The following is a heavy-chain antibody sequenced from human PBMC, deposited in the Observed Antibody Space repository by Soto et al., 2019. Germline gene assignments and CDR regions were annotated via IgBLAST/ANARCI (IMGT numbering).Heavy chain of an antibody. CDR2: IYSNGST. D-gene: IGHD3-3*01. Sequence: LRRSCGGAGVSFSTNYMSWVQQAPGKGLEWVSVIYSNGSTYDADSFKGRFTISRDNSKNTLFLQMNSLRVEDTAVYYCARGPHLSGYYNGYFDYWRQVTLVPVSS. CDR3: ARGPHLSGYYNGYFDY. V-gene: IGHV3-53*01. CDR1: GVSFSTNY. J-gene: IGHJ4*02.